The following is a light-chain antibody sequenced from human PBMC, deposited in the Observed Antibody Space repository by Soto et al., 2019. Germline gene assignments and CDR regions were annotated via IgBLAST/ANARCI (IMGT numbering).Light chain of an antibody. Sequence: EIVLTQSPGTLSVSPGERANLSCRASQSVSTNLAWFQQKPGQAPRLLIYGASTRATGIPARFSGSGSGTEFTLTINSLQSEDLAVYYCQHSNNWPYTFGQGTKLEV. V-gene: IGKV3-15*01. J-gene: IGKJ2*01. CDR2: GAS. CDR3: QHSNNWPYT. CDR1: QSVSTN.